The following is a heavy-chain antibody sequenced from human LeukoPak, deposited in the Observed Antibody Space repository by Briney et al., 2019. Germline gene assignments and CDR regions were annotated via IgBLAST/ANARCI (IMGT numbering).Heavy chain of an antibody. CDR1: GFTFNNAW. V-gene: IGHV3-15*01. J-gene: IGHJ4*02. D-gene: IGHD3-22*01. Sequence: AGGSLRLSCAASGFTFNNAWMSWVRQAPGKGLEWVGRIKSKTDGGTTDYAAPVKGRFTISRDDSKSTLYLQMNSLKTEDTAVYYCITFSMIVVVITDWGQGTLVTVSS. CDR2: IKSKTDGGTT. CDR3: ITFSMIVVVITD.